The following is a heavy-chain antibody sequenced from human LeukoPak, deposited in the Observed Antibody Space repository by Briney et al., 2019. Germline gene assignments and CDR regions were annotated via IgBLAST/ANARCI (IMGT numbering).Heavy chain of an antibody. Sequence: GGSLGLSCSASGFTFSGYPMHWVRQAPGKGLQYVSGISSNGGSTYYADSVKARFTISRDNSKNTLFLQMSSLRAEDTAVYYCVKRGSSWSFDYWGQGTLVTVSS. CDR3: VKRGSSWSFDY. V-gene: IGHV3-64D*06. CDR1: GFTFSGYP. CDR2: ISSNGGST. D-gene: IGHD6-13*01. J-gene: IGHJ4*02.